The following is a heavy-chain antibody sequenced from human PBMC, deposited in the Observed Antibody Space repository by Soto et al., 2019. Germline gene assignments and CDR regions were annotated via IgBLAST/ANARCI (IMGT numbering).Heavy chain of an antibody. J-gene: IGHJ5*02. CDR2: INTKTGGT. Sequence: QVHLVQSGAEVKKPGASVKVSCKASGYSFTDYYMHWVRQAPGQGLEWMGWINTKTGGTNYAQRVQGRVTMTGDTSINTAYMELSRMRYDDTAVYYCARVGPTGWFDPWGQGNVVNVSS. CDR1: GYSFTDYY. V-gene: IGHV1-2*02. CDR3: ARVGPTGWFDP.